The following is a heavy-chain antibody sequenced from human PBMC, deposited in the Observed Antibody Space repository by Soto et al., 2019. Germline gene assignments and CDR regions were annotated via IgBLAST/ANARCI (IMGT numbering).Heavy chain of an antibody. D-gene: IGHD6-19*01. CDR2: IYLSDSDT. J-gene: IGHJ4*02. CDR3: ARYSSGWPYYFDY. Sequence: GGALKISCKGSGYSFSRFLVARVRPMPGKGLEWMGIIYLSDSDTRYSPSFQGRVTISADKSISTAYLQWSSLKASDTAMYYCARYSSGWPYYFDYWGQGTLVTVSS. V-gene: IGHV5-51*01. CDR1: GYSFSRFL.